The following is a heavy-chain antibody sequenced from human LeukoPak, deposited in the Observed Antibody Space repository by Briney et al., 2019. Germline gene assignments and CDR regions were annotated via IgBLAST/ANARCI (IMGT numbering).Heavy chain of an antibody. CDR3: SKDLTSDFGGDLDP. D-gene: IGHD3-10*01. Sequence: GGSLRLSCAASGFTFSSYWMSWVRQAPGKGLEWVANIKQDGSAKYYADSVKGRFTISRDNSKSTVYLQMNSLRVEDAAVYYCSKDLTSDFGGDLDPWGQGTLVTVSS. CDR2: IKQDGSAK. J-gene: IGHJ5*02. V-gene: IGHV3-7*01. CDR1: GFTFSSYW.